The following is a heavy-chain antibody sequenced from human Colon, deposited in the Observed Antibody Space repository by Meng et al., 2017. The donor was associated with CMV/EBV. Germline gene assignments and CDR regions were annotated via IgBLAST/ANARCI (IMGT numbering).Heavy chain of an antibody. J-gene: IGHJ4*02. CDR2: MNHVGST. V-gene: IGHV4-34*01. CDR3: ARGRYSGWNHYFDS. CDR1: GGSFSDYY. Sequence: SETLSLTCAVSGGSFSDYYWTWIRQPPGKGPEWIGEMNHVGSTKSNPSLKSRLTLSVDASKNQFSMKLTSVSAADTGLYFCARGRYSGWNHYFDSWGQGTLVTVSS. D-gene: IGHD6-25*01.